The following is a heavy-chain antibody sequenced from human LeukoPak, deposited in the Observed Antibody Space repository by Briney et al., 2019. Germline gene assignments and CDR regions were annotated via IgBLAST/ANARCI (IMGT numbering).Heavy chain of an antibody. CDR2: INWNGGST. D-gene: IGHD2-2*02. J-gene: IGHJ3*02. V-gene: IGHV3-20*04. CDR1: GFTFDDYG. Sequence: GESLRLSCAASGFTFDDYGMSWVRHAPGKGLEWVSAINWNGGSTDHAASERGRFSISRDNAKISLYLKMDSLGAEDMALYYCARCSRSSTSCYSGFDIWGQGTMVTVSS. CDR3: ARCSRSSTSCYSGFDI.